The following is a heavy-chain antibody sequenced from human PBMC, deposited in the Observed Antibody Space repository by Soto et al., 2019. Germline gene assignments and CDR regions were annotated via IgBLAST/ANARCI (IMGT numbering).Heavy chain of an antibody. CDR3: ARGPEGFHPLSNRWFDP. CDR1: GFFFSAYC. J-gene: IGHJ5*02. Sequence: GGSLRLSCAASGFFFSAYCMSWVRQAPGKGLEWVASIKQDGSETYYLDSVRGRFTFSRDTAKYSLDLQMTRRRAEATAVYYCARGPEGFHPLSNRWFDPWGPGAPVTVST. D-gene: IGHD3-10*01. CDR2: IKQDGSET. V-gene: IGHV3-7*01.